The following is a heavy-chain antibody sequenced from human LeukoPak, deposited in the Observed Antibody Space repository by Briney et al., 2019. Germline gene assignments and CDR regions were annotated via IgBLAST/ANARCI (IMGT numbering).Heavy chain of an antibody. D-gene: IGHD3-10*01. V-gene: IGHV1-8*01. CDR3: ARNPYYGSYFYYYGMDV. CDR2: MNPNNGNT. Sequence: ASVKVSCKASGYTFTSYGINWVRQATGQGLEWMGRMNPNNGNTGYAQKFQGRVTMTRNTSISTAYMELSSLRSEDTAVYYCARNPYYGSYFYYYGMDVWGQGTTVTVSS. J-gene: IGHJ6*02. CDR1: GYTFTSYG.